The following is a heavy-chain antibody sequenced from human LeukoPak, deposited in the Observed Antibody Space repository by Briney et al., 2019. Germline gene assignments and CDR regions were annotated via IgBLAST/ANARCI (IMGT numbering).Heavy chain of an antibody. J-gene: IGHJ4*02. Sequence: GGSLRLSCVASGLTFGSHGMHWVRQAPGKGLEWVAFIQYDSTIMLYPDSVKGRFTVSRDNSKNTLYLQMNRLRAEDTALYYCAKDTIFAVDPFDYWGQGTLVTVSS. D-gene: IGHD3-3*01. V-gene: IGHV3-30*02. CDR2: IQYDSTIM. CDR3: AKDTIFAVDPFDY. CDR1: GLTFGSHG.